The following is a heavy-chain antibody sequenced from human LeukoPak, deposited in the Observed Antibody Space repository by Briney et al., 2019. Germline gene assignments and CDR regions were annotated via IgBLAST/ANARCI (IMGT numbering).Heavy chain of an antibody. Sequence: PGGSLRLSCAASGFTFSSYAMSWVRQAPGKGLEWVSAISGSGGSTYYADSVKGRFTISRDNSKNTLYLQMNSLRAEDTAVYYCAKVDYSTYYYYGMDVWGQGTTVTVSS. CDR2: ISGSGGST. V-gene: IGHV3-23*01. CDR3: AKVDYSTYYYYGMDV. J-gene: IGHJ6*02. CDR1: GFTFSSYA. D-gene: IGHD4-11*01.